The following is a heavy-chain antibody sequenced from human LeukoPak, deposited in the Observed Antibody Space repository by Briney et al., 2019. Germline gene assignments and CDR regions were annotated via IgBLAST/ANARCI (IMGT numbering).Heavy chain of an antibody. CDR3: ARTGLRFLTYYYMYV. J-gene: IGHJ6*03. CDR2: INPNSGGT. D-gene: IGHD3-3*01. V-gene: IGHV1-2*02. CDR1: GYTFTGYY. Sequence: ASVKVSCKASGYTFTGYYMHWVRQAPAQGLEWMGWINPNSGGTNYAQKFQGRVTMTRDTSISTAYMELSRLRSDDTAVYYCARTGLRFLTYYYMYVWGKGTTVTVSS.